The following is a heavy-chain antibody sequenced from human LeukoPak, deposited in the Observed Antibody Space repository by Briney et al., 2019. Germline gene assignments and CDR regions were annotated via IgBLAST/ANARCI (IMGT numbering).Heavy chain of an antibody. CDR1: GGSFSGYY. Sequence: SETLSLTCAVYGGSFSGYYWSWIRQPPGKGPEWIGEINHSGSTNYNPSLKSRVTISVDTSKNQFSLKLSSVTAADTAVYYCAREGSGWYHYFDYWGQGTLVTVSS. CDR2: INHSGST. CDR3: AREGSGWYHYFDY. D-gene: IGHD6-19*01. J-gene: IGHJ4*02. V-gene: IGHV4-34*01.